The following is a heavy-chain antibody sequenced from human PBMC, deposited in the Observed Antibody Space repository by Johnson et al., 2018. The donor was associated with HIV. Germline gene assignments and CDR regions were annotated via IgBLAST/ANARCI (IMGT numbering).Heavy chain of an antibody. CDR2: ISSSGSTI. CDR1: GFTFRISD. CDR3: ARARWYLGGGSCCAFDI. D-gene: IGHD2-15*01. Sequence: VQLVESGGGVVQPGGSLRLSCAASGFTFRISDMQWVRQAPGQGLEWVSYISSSGSTIYYADSVKGRFTISRDNAKNSLYLQMNSLRAEDTAVYYCARARWYLGGGSCCAFDIWGQGTMVTVSS. J-gene: IGHJ3*02. V-gene: IGHV3-48*04.